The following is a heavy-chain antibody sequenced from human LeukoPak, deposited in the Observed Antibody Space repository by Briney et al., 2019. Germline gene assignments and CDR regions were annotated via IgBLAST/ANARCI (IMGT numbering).Heavy chain of an antibody. D-gene: IGHD1-14*01. CDR3: TTGIPGSRRGLDY. J-gene: IGHJ4*02. V-gene: IGHV3-15*01. CDR2: ITSKTDGGTT. CDR1: GFTFSNAW. Sequence: KPGGSLRLSCAASGFTFSNAWMSWVRQAPGKGLEWVGRITSKTDGGTTDYAAPVKGRFTISRDDSKNTLYLQMNSLETEDTAVYSCTTGIPGSRRGLDYWGQGTLVTVSS.